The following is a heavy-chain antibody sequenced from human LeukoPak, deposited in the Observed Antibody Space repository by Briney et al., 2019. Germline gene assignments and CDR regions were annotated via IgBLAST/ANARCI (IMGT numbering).Heavy chain of an antibody. V-gene: IGHV3-7*01. Sequence: PGGSLRLSCAASGFTFSSYWMSWVRQAPGKGLEWVANIKQDGSEKYYVDSVKGRFTISRDNAKNSLYLQMNSLRAEDTAVYYCARLMRRWLSVVITTLYFQHWGQGTLVTVSS. D-gene: IGHD3-22*01. CDR3: ARLMRRWLSVVITTLYFQH. J-gene: IGHJ1*01. CDR2: IKQDGSEK. CDR1: GFTFSSYW.